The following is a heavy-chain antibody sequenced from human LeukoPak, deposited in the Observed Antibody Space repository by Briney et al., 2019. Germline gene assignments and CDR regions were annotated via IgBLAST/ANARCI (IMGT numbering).Heavy chain of an antibody. CDR3: ARDNRCTNGVCYLYYYYGMDV. V-gene: IGHV3-33*08. Sequence: GGSLRLSCAASGFTVSSNYMSWVRQAPGKGLEWVAVIWYDGSNKYYADSVKGRFTISRDNSKNTLYLQMNSLRAEDTAVYYCARDNRCTNGVCYLYYYYGMDVWGQGTTVTVSS. D-gene: IGHD2-8*01. J-gene: IGHJ6*02. CDR2: IWYDGSNK. CDR1: GFTVSSNY.